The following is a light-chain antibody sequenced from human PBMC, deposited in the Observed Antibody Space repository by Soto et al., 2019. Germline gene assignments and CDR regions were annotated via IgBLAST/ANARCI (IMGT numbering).Light chain of an antibody. CDR2: KAS. CDR1: QSISSW. CDR3: QPYKSYSRT. V-gene: IGKV1-5*03. J-gene: IGKJ1*01. Sequence: DIQMTQSPSTLSASVGDRVTITCRASQSISSWLAWYQQKPGKAPKLLIYKASSLESAVPSRFSGSGSGTEFTLTITSLQPDDFATYYCQPYKSYSRTFGQGTKVEIK.